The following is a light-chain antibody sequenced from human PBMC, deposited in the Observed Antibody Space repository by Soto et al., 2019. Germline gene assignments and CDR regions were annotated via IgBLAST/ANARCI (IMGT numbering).Light chain of an antibody. CDR2: DNT. J-gene: IGLJ2*01. CDR1: NIGIKT. Sequence: SYELTQSPSVSLAPGQTARITCGGDNIGIKTVHWYQQKPGQAPVVVVSDNTGRPSGIPERFSGSNSGNTATLTIGRVEAGDEADYYCQVWDDTTDHRVVFGEGTQLTVL. CDR3: QVWDDTTDHRVV. V-gene: IGLV3-21*02.